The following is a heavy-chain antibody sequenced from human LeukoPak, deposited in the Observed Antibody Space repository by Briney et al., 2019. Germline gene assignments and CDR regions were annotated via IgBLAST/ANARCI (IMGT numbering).Heavy chain of an antibody. CDR2: INHSGST. Sequence: PSETLSLTCAVYGVSFRGYYWSWIPQPPGKGLEWIGEINHSGSTNYNPSLKSRVTISVDTSKNQFSLKLSSVTAADTAVYYGAREGSRGFYYWGQGTLVTVSS. D-gene: IGHD3-10*01. V-gene: IGHV4-34*01. J-gene: IGHJ4*02. CDR1: GVSFRGYY. CDR3: AREGSRGFYY.